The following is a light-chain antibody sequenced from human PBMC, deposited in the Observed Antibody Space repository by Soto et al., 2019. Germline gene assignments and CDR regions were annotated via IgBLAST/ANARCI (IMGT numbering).Light chain of an antibody. J-gene: IGKJ4*01. CDR2: AAS. V-gene: IGKV1-27*01. Sequence: DIQMTQSPSSLSASVGDRVTNTCRASQDISNSLAWYQQKPGKVPKVLIYAASILQSGVPARFSGSGSGTDFTLTISSLQPEDVATYYCQKYNSAPLTFGGGTKVEI. CDR1: QDISNS. CDR3: QKYNSAPLT.